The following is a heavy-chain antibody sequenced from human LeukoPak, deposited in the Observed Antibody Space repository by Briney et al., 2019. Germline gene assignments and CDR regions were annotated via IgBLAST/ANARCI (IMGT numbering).Heavy chain of an antibody. V-gene: IGHV3-21*01. CDR1: GFTFSSYS. J-gene: IGHJ6*02. CDR3: ARRLVAALDGMDV. Sequence: GGSLRLSCAASGFTFSSYSVNWVRQAPGKGLEWDSSISSSSRYIYYADSVKGRFTISRDNAKNSLYLQMNSLRAEDTAVYYCARRLVAALDGMDVWGQGTTVTVSS. CDR2: ISSSSRYI. D-gene: IGHD2-15*01.